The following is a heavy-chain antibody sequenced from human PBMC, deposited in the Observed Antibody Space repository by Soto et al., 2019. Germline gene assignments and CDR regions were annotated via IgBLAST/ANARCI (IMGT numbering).Heavy chain of an antibody. CDR2: ISYDGSNK. V-gene: IGHV3-30*18. Sequence: GGALRLSCGGSGVSFSGDGRHWVRQAQGKAPEWVAVISYDGSNKYYADSVKGRFTISRDNSKNKLYLQMNSLRAEDTAVYYCAQGGYSYGYDYWGQGTLVTVSS. CDR3: AQGGYSYGYDY. D-gene: IGHD5-18*01. CDR1: GVSFSGDG. J-gene: IGHJ4*02.